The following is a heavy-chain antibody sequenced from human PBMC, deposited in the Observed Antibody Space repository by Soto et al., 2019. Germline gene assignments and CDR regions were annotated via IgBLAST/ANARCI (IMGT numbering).Heavy chain of an antibody. CDR1: GFTFSSYW. D-gene: IGHD3-3*01. CDR3: ARDLTYYDFWSGPFDY. Sequence: GSLRLSCAASGFTFSSYWMSWVRQAPGKGLEWVANIKQDGSEKYYVDSVKGRFTISRDNAKNSLYLQMNSLRAEDTAVYYCARDLTYYDFWSGPFDYWGQGTLVTVSS. V-gene: IGHV3-7*03. CDR2: IKQDGSEK. J-gene: IGHJ4*02.